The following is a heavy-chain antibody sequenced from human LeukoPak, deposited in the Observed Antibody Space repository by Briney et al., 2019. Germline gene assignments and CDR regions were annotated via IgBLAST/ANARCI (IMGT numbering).Heavy chain of an antibody. CDR1: GFTVSSNY. J-gene: IGHJ6*02. V-gene: IGHV3-66*01. D-gene: IGHD5-12*01. CDR2: IYSGGST. Sequence: GGSLRLSCAASGFTVSSNYMSWVRQAPGKGLEWVSVIYSGGSTYYADSVKGRFTISRDNSKNTLYLQMNSLRAEDTAVYYCARDRPSRGYSGYVPYEDYYYGMDVWGQGTTVTVSS. CDR3: ARDRPSRGYSGYVPYEDYYYGMDV.